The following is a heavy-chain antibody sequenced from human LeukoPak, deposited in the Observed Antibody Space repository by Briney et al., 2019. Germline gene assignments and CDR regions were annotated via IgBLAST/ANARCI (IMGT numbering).Heavy chain of an antibody. CDR2: ISAHNGNT. CDR1: GYTFTNYG. J-gene: IGHJ4*02. CDR3: ARGTMNALSFDC. V-gene: IGHV1-18*01. Sequence: ASVKVSCKASGYTFTNYGISWVRQAPGQGLEWMGWISAHNGNTNYAQKLQGRVTMTTDTSTSTAYMELRSLRSDDTAVYYCARGTMNALSFDCWGQGTLVTVSS. D-gene: IGHD1-1*01.